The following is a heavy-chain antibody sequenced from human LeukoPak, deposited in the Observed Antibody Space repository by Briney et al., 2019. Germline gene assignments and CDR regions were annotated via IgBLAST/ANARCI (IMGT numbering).Heavy chain of an antibody. J-gene: IGHJ4*02. D-gene: IGHD5-18*01. CDR1: GFTFSNYG. CDR3: AKDRVTAMVENLDY. CDR2: ISYDGSNK. V-gene: IGHV3-30*18. Sequence: GGSLRLSCAASGFTFSNYGMHWVRQAPGKGLEWVAVISYDGSNKYYADSVKGRFTISRDNSKNTLYLQMNSLRAEDTAVYYCAKDRVTAMVENLDYWGQGTLVTVSS.